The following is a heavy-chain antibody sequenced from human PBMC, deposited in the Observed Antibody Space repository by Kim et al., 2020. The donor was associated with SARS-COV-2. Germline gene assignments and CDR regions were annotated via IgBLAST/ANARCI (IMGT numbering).Heavy chain of an antibody. D-gene: IGHD3-3*01. CDR1: GFTFSSYW. Sequence: GGSLRLSCAASGFTFSSYWMHWVRQAPGKGLVWVSRINSDGSSTSYADSVKGRFTISRDNAKNTLYLQMNSLRAEDTAVYYCTINPPRYDFWSGYYTGIADVCGQGTTVTVSS. V-gene: IGHV3-74*01. CDR3: TINPPRYDFWSGYYTGIADV. CDR2: INSDGSST. J-gene: IGHJ6*02.